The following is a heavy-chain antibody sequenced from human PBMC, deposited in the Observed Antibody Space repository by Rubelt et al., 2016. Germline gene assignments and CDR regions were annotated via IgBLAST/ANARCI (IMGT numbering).Heavy chain of an antibody. V-gene: IGHV1-8*01. CDR2: MNPNSGNT. CDR3: ARGTGIAAAGNFDY. D-gene: IGHD6-13*01. Sequence: QVQLVQSGAEVKKPGASVRVSCKASGYTFTSYDINWVRQATGQGLEWMGWMNPNSGNTGYGQKFQGRVTMTRNTSRSTAYMELSSLRSEDTAVYYCARGTGIAAAGNFDYWGQGTLVTVSS. J-gene: IGHJ4*02. CDR1: GYTFTSYD.